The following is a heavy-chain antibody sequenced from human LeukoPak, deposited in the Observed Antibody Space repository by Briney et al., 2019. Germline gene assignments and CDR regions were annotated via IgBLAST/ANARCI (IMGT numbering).Heavy chain of an antibody. CDR1: GFTFSYYA. CDR2: INSSGGTT. V-gene: IGHV3-21*01. Sequence: PGGSLRLSCAASGFTFSYYAMSWVRQAPGKGLEWLSSINSSGGTTSYADSVKGRFTISRDNAENSLYLQMNSLRAEDTAVYYCARGSSGYDTFDIWGQGTMVTVSS. CDR3: ARGSSGYDTFDI. D-gene: IGHD3-22*01. J-gene: IGHJ3*02.